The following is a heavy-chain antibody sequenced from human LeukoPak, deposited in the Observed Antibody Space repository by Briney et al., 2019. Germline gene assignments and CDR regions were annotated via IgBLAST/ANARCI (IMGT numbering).Heavy chain of an antibody. V-gene: IGHV3-7*01. CDR3: AKLLGTATTYDS. D-gene: IGHD5-24*01. Sequence: GGSLTLSCGASGFTFRGNGMSWLRQAPGKGLEWVASINPDGSQKLYVDSVKGRFTISRDNTKSSLYLQMNSLGAEDTAMYYCAKLLGTATTYDSWGQGTRVTVPS. CDR1: GFTFRGNG. CDR2: INPDGSQK. J-gene: IGHJ4*02.